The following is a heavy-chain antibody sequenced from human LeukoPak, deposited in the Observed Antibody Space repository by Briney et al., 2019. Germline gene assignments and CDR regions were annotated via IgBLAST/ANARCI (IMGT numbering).Heavy chain of an antibody. CDR1: GYTFTSYD. J-gene: IGHJ4*02. Sequence: GASVKVSCKASGYTFTSYDINWVRQATGQGLEWMGWMNPNSGNTGYAQKFQGRVTMTRNTSISTAYMELSSLRSEDTAVYYCAKDRGVRGVMYFDYWGQGTLVTVSS. CDR3: AKDRGVRGVMYFDY. D-gene: IGHD3-10*01. CDR2: MNPNSGNT. V-gene: IGHV1-8*01.